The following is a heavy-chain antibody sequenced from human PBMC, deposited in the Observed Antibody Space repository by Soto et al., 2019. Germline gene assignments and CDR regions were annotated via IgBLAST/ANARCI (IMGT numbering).Heavy chain of an antibody. Sequence: PSETLALTCTVSGGSVSSYYWSGIRQPPGKGLEWIGYIHYSGSTNSNPSLRSRVTISADTSKNQFSLKLSSVTAADTAVYYCARGGRITGPTRVFDYWGQGTLVTSPQ. CDR1: GGSVSSYY. J-gene: IGHJ4*02. CDR2: IHYSGST. D-gene: IGHD1-20*01. V-gene: IGHV4-59*02. CDR3: ARGGRITGPTRVFDY.